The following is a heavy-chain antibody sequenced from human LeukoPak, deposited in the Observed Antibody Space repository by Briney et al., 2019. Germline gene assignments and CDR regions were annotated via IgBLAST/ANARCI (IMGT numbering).Heavy chain of an antibody. J-gene: IGHJ5*02. D-gene: IGHD3-10*01. CDR2: INPSGGST. CDR3: AAETINLNYYGSGSYGNWFDP. CDR1: GYTFTSYY. Sequence: GASVKVSCKASGYTFTSYYMHWVRQAPGQGLEWMGIINPSGGSTSYAQKFQGRATMTRDTSTSTVYMELSSLRSEDTAVYYCAAETINLNYYGSGSYGNWFDPWGQGTLVTVSS. V-gene: IGHV1-46*01.